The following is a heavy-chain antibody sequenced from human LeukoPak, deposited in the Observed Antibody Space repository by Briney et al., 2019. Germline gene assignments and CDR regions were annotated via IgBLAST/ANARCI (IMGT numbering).Heavy chain of an antibody. CDR2: FYPGDSDT. V-gene: IGHV5-51*01. D-gene: IGHD3-22*01. J-gene: IGHJ5*02. CDR1: GYSFTSYW. CDR3: ARGPYYDSSGYPERWFDP. Sequence: GESLKISCKGSGYSFTSYWIGWVRQMPGKGLEWMGIFYPGDSDTRYSPSFQGQVTISADKSISTAYLQWSSLKASDTAMYYCARGPYYDSSGYPERWFDPWGQGTLVTVSS.